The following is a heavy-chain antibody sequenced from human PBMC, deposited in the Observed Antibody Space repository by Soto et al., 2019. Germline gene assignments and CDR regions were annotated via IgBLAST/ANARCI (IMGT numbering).Heavy chain of an antibody. CDR2: ISGSGDKT. Sequence: HPGGSLRLSCAASGFTFSSYAMSWVRQAPGKGLEWVSAISGSGDKTYYADSVKGRFTISRDNSKNTLYLEMNSLRAEDTALYYCAREKYSSGWFDYWGQGTLVTVSS. V-gene: IGHV3-23*01. J-gene: IGHJ4*02. CDR1: GFTFSSYA. CDR3: AREKYSSGWFDY. D-gene: IGHD6-19*01.